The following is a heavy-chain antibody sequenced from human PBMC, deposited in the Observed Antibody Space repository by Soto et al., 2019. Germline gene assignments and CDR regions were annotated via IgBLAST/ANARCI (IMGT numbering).Heavy chain of an antibody. CDR1: GFSLTTDRVG. CDR3: AHAYGGRSLY. D-gene: IGHD1-26*01. J-gene: IGHJ4*02. CDR2: IYWDDSK. V-gene: IGHV2-5*02. Sequence: QITWKESGPTLVKPTQTLTLTCTFLGFSLTTDRVGVGWIRQPPGEALEWLAVIYWDDSKTYRPSLESRLTITKDTSKNQVALTMTNMASLDTATYYCAHAYGGRSLYWGQGTLVTVSS.